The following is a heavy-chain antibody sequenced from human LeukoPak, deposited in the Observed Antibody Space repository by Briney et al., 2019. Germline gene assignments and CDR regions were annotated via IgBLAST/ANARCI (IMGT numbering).Heavy chain of an antibody. CDR3: ARDGKGEYCADFDI. CDR1: GFTFSYYT. J-gene: IGHJ3*02. CDR2: VSYDGSIK. D-gene: IGHD2/OR15-2a*01. V-gene: IGHV3-30-3*01. Sequence: GGSLRLSCAASGFTFSYYTMHWVRRTPGKGLEWVVLVSYDGSIKRYADSVKGRFTISRDNPNNILYLQMTGVRDEDTAANYGARDGKGEYCADFDIWGKGTMVTFST.